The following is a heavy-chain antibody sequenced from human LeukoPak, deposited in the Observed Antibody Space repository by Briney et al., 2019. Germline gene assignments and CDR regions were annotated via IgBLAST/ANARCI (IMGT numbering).Heavy chain of an antibody. J-gene: IGHJ4*02. CDR1: GFTFGTYA. CDR2: ISSSSSTI. Sequence: GGSLRPSCAASGFTFGTYAMNWVRQAPGKGLEWVSYISSSSSTIYFPDSVKGRFTISRDNAKNSLYLQINGLRDEDTAVYYCARDAGSGYFDYWGQGTLVTVSS. CDR3: ARDAGSGYFDY. D-gene: IGHD6-19*01. V-gene: IGHV3-48*02.